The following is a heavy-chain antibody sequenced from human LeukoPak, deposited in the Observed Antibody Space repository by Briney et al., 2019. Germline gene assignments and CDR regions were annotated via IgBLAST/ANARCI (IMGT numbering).Heavy chain of an antibody. Sequence: GGSLRLSCAASGFTFRSYALSWVRQAPGKGLEWVAAISDSGTSTYYAPSVQGRFAISKDFSTSTLSLQMDSLRAEGTAVYYCAKGLYYYDDSGFLAEYFQHWGQGTLVTVSS. CDR3: AKGLYYYDDSGFLAEYFQH. CDR2: ISDSGTST. D-gene: IGHD3-22*01. J-gene: IGHJ1*01. V-gene: IGHV3-23*01. CDR1: GFTFRSYA.